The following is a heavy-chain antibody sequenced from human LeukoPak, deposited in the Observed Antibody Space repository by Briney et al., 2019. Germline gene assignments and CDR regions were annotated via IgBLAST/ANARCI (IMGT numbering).Heavy chain of an antibody. CDR3: ARAPSGLDY. D-gene: IGHD2-15*01. J-gene: IGHJ4*02. CDR1: GFTLSDHN. V-gene: IGHV3-72*01. Sequence: PGGSLRLSCAVSGFTLSDHNMDWVRKAPGKGLEWVGRTTNKAHSYTTEYAASVKGRFTISRADSQNSLYLQMNSLKTEDTAVYYCARAPSGLDYWGQGILVTVSS. CDR2: TTNKAHSYTT.